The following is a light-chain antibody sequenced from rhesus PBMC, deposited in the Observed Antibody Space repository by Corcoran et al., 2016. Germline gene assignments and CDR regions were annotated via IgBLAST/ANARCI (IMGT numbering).Light chain of an antibody. Sequence: DIQMTQSPSSLSASVGDRVTITCRASQSISNYLNWYQQEPGKAHKLLIYSASSLQSGVPSRFSGSGSGTEFTLTISSLQPEDFATYYCQQFKNYLLTFGGGTKVEIK. CDR2: SAS. CDR3: QQFKNYLLT. J-gene: IGKJ4*01. CDR1: QSISNY. V-gene: IGKV1-41*01.